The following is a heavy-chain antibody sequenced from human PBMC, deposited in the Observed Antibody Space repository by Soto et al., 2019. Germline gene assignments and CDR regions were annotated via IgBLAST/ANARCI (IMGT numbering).Heavy chain of an antibody. V-gene: IGHV4-30-4*01. CDR1: GGSISSGDYC. CDR2: IYYSGST. CDR3: ARDRGYYGSGSHRMDV. J-gene: IGHJ6*02. Sequence: SETLSLTCTVSGGSISSGDYCWSWVRQPPGKGLEWIGYIYYSGSTYYNPSLKSRVTISVDTSKNQFSLKLSSVTAADTAVYYCARDRGYYGSGSHRMDVWGQGTTVTVSS. D-gene: IGHD3-10*01.